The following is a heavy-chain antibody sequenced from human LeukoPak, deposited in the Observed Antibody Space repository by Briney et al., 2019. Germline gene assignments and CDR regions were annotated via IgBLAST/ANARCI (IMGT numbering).Heavy chain of an antibody. J-gene: IGHJ5*02. Sequence: GGSLRLSCAASGFSFSDHHMDWVRQAPGKGLEWVARTRNKANSPTTEYAASVKGRFTISRDDSKSSLYLQMNSLKTEDTAVYYCTRVLWGNWFDPWGQGTLVTVSS. CDR2: TRNKANSPTT. V-gene: IGHV3-72*01. CDR3: TRVLWGNWFDP. CDR1: GFSFSDHH. D-gene: IGHD2-21*01.